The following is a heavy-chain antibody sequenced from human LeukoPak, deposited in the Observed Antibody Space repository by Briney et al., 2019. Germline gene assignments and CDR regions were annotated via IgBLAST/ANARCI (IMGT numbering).Heavy chain of an antibody. CDR1: GFTFSNYP. J-gene: IGHJ4*02. CDR2: ISYDGNTQ. Sequence: GGSLRLSCTASGFTFSNYPMHWVRRAPGKGLEWVTVISYDGNTQYYADSVKGRFTISRDNSKNTLYLQMNSLRVDDTAVFYCARDGYDMSTGYYAYHFDYCGAGTLVTVSS. D-gene: IGHD3-9*01. CDR3: ARDGYDMSTGYYAYHFDY. V-gene: IGHV3-30-3*01.